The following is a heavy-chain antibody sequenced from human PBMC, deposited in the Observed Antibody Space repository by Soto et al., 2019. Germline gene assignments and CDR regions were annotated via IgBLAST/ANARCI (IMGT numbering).Heavy chain of an antibody. J-gene: IGHJ4*02. D-gene: IGHD3-9*01. CDR2: ISTYNGNT. CDR1: GYTFTSYG. Sequence: ASVKVSCKASGYTFTSYGISWVRQAPGQGLEWMGRISTYNGNTNYAQKLQGRVTMTTDTSTSTAYMELRSLRSDDTAVYYCARGFYYDILTGYYIGFDYWGQGTPVTVSS. V-gene: IGHV1-18*01. CDR3: ARGFYYDILTGYYIGFDY.